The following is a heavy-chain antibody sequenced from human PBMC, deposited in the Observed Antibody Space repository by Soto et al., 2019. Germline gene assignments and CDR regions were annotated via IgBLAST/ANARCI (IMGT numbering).Heavy chain of an antibody. CDR3: ARRETASRAFDY. CDR2: INAGNGNT. Sequence: ASVKVSCKASGYTFTSYAMHWVRQAPGQRLEWMGWINAGNGNTKYSQKFQGRVTITRDTSASTAYMELSSLRSEDTAVYYCARRETASRAFDYWGQGTLVTVSS. D-gene: IGHD1-26*01. V-gene: IGHV1-3*01. J-gene: IGHJ4*02. CDR1: GYTFTSYA.